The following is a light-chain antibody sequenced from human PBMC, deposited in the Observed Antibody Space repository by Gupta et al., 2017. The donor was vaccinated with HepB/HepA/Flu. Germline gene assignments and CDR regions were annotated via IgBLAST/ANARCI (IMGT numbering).Light chain of an antibody. CDR1: SSDIGFYNY. Sequence: QPALSQPSSVSGSPGQSITIPCTGTSSDIGFYNYSSWYQHPPGKAPKLIIYEVNNRPPGPSGVSDRFSGSKAGNTASRKVTGLQAEDEADDYCCSFEGAEIHYVFGSGTKVTVL. CDR2: EVN. V-gene: IGLV2-23*02. J-gene: IGLJ1*01. CDR3: CSFEGAEIHYV.